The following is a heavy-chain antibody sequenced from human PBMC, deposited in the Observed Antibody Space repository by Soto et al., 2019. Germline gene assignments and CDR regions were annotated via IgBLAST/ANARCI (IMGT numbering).Heavy chain of an antibody. Sequence: EVHLLESGGGLVQPGGSLRLSCAASGFTFSRYASNWVRQAPGKGLEWVAGISGSGTGTHYAPSVKGRFIISSDSSKNTFYLRMNSLRAEDTAMYYCARSLSALFSLGDFNYWGQGALVTVSS. J-gene: IGHJ4*02. CDR2: ISGSGTGT. V-gene: IGHV3-23*01. CDR3: ARSLSALFSLGDFNY. D-gene: IGHD2-21*01. CDR1: GFTFSRYA.